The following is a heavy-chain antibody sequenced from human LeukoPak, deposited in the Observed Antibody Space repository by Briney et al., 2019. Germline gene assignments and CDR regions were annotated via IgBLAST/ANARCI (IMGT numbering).Heavy chain of an antibody. CDR3: ARDERTYCTNGVCPYFDY. V-gene: IGHV1-18*01. Sequence: ASVNVSCKASGYTFTSYGISWVRQAPGQGLEWMGWISAYNGNTNYAQKLQGRVTVTTDTSTSTAYMELRSLRSDDTAVYYCARDERTYCTNGVCPYFDYWGQGTLVTVSS. CDR1: GYTFTSYG. J-gene: IGHJ4*02. D-gene: IGHD2-8*01. CDR2: ISAYNGNT.